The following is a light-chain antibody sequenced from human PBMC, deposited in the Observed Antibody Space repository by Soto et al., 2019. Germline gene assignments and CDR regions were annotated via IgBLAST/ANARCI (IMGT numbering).Light chain of an antibody. CDR2: DAS. CDR3: QQYNSYPYT. V-gene: IGKV1-5*01. J-gene: IGKJ2*01. CDR1: QSISSW. Sequence: DIQMTQSPSTLSASVGDRVTITCRASQSISSWLAWYQQKPGKAPKLLIYDASSLESGVPSRFSGSGSGTEFTLXISXXXXXDFATYYCQQYNSYPYTFGQGTKLEIK.